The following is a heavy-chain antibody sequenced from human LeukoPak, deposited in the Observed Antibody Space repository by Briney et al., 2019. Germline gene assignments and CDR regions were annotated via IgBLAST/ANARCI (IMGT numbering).Heavy chain of an antibody. V-gene: IGHV1-69*06. J-gene: IGHJ4*02. CDR1: GGSFSSYA. Sequence: ASVKVSCKASGGSFSSYAISWVRQAPGQGLEWMGAIIPIFGTANYAQKFQGRVTITADKSTSTAYMELSSLRSEDTAVYYCASSPPYCSSTSCSLDYWGQGTLVTVSS. CDR3: ASSPPYCSSTSCSLDY. CDR2: IIPIFGTA. D-gene: IGHD2-2*01.